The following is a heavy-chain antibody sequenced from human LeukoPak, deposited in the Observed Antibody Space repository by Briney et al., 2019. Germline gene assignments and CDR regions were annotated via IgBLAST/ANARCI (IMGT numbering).Heavy chain of an antibody. D-gene: IGHD5-18*01. V-gene: IGHV3-23*01. CDR1: RFTFSSYA. CDR3: VKDMRYSYGYPDGFDT. J-gene: IGHJ3*02. CDR2: IGGSGAGT. Sequence: GGSLRLSCAASRFTFSSYAMSWVRQAPGKGLKWVSAIGGSGAGTYYADSVKGRFTISRDNSKNTLYLQMNSPRVEDTAVYYCVKDMRYSYGYPDGFDTWGQGTMVTVSS.